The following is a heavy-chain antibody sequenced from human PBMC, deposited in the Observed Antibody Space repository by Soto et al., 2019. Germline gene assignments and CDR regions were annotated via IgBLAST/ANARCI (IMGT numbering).Heavy chain of an antibody. V-gene: IGHV3-48*01. Sequence: PGGSLILSCAASGFTFRNYAMSWVRQAPGKGLEWVSNISRSGSTIYYADSVKGRFTISRDNAKNSLYLQMNSLRAEDTAVYYCARVAYYYDSSGYFYWGQGTLVTVSS. CDR3: ARVAYYYDSSGYFY. CDR1: GFTFRNYA. J-gene: IGHJ4*02. CDR2: ISRSGSTI. D-gene: IGHD3-22*01.